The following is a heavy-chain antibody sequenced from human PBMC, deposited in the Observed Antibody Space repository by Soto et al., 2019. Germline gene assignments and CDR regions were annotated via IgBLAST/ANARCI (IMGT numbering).Heavy chain of an antibody. Sequence: QITLKESGPTLVKPTQTLMLTCTFSGFSLSTSGVGVGWIRQPPGKALEWLASVYWDDDKRYSPSLESRLTLTQDTSQNQVVRTLTNMDPLDTAPYYCAHLAYYGSGSDTYWGQGTLVTVSS. CDR1: GFSLSTSGVG. J-gene: IGHJ4*02. D-gene: IGHD3-10*01. CDR3: AHLAYYGSGSDTY. V-gene: IGHV2-5*02. CDR2: VYWDDDK.